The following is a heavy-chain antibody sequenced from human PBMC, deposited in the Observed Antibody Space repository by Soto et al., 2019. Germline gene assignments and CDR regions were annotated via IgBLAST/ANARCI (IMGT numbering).Heavy chain of an antibody. Sequence: EVQLVESGGGLVKPGGSLRLSCAASGFTFSNAWMNWVRQAPGKGLEWVGRIKSKTDGGTTDYAAPVKGRFTISRDDSQNTLYLQMNSLKAEDTAVYYCTTHSSGWSVVGVGLNYGMDVWGQGTTVTVSS. J-gene: IGHJ6*02. V-gene: IGHV3-15*07. D-gene: IGHD6-19*01. CDR3: TTHSSGWSVVGVGLNYGMDV. CDR2: IKSKTDGGTT. CDR1: GFTFSNAW.